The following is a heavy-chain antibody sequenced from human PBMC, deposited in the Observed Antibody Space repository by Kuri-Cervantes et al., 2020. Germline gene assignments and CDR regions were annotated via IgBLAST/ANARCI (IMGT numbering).Heavy chain of an antibody. Sequence: GSLRLSCTVSGGSISSTSYYWGWIRQPPGKGLDWIGSIYYSGSTYYNPSLKSRVTISVDTSKNQFSLKLSSVTAADTAVYYCARGRVTRWLPDAFDVWGQGTMVTVSS. CDR1: GGSISSTSYY. D-gene: IGHD3-22*01. CDR2: IYYSGST. CDR3: ARGRVTRWLPDAFDV. J-gene: IGHJ3*01. V-gene: IGHV4-39*07.